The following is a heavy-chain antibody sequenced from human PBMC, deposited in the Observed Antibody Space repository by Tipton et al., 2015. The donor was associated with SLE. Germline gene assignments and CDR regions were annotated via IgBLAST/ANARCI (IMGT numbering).Heavy chain of an antibody. V-gene: IGHV4-31*11. CDR3: ARGGLGSNLRGSIYLGY. D-gene: IGHD7-27*01. Sequence: TLSLTCAVYGGSISSGGYYWSWIRQHPGKGLEWIGYIYYSGSTYYNPSLKSRVTISVDTSKNQFSLKLSSVTAADTAVYYCARGGLGSNLRGSIYLGYWGQGTLVTVSS. CDR1: GGSISSGGYY. CDR2: IYYSGST. J-gene: IGHJ4*02.